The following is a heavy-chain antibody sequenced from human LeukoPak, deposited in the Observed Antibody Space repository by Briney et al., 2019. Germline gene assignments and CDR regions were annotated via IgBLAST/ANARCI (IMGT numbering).Heavy chain of an antibody. J-gene: IGHJ3*02. V-gene: IGHV3-74*01. CDR2: INSDGSST. Sequence: SGGSLRLSCAASGFTFSSYWMHWVRQAPGKGLVWVSRINSDGSSTSYADSVKGRFTISRDNAKNTLYLQMNSLRAEDTAVYYCARDPEDDSSGYYYGDAFDIWGQGTMVTVSS. CDR1: GFTFSSYW. D-gene: IGHD3-22*01. CDR3: ARDPEDDSSGYYYGDAFDI.